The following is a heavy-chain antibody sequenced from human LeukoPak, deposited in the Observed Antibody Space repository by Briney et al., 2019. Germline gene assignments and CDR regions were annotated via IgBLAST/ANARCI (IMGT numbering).Heavy chain of an antibody. V-gene: IGHV4-4*07. D-gene: IGHD2-15*01. CDR2: IDNSGST. CDR3: AAFCSGGSCSTYFDY. CDR1: GGSISSYY. J-gene: IGHJ4*02. Sequence: SETLSLTCTVSGGSISSYYRSWIRQPAGKGLEWIGRIDNSGSTIYNPSLRSRVTMSVDTSKNQCSPKLSSVTAADTAVYYCAAFCSGGSCSTYFDYWGQGTLVTVSS.